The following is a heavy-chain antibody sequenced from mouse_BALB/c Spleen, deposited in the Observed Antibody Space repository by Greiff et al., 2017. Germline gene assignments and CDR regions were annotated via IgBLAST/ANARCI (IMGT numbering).Heavy chain of an antibody. CDR3: ASAYGNYERYYAMDY. J-gene: IGHJ4*01. V-gene: IGHV1-18*01. Sequence: EVKLMESGPELVKPGASMKISCKASGYSFTGYTMNWVKQSHGKNLEWIGLINPYNGGTSYNQKFKGKATLTVDKSSSTAYMELLSLTSEDSAVYYCASAYGNYERYYAMDYWGQGTSVTVSS. CDR2: INPYNGGT. CDR1: GYSFTGYT. D-gene: IGHD2-1*01.